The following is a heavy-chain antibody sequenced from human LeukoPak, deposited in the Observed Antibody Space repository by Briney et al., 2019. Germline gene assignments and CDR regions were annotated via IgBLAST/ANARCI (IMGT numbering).Heavy chain of an antibody. CDR2: ITGSDGST. CDR1: GLTIRYDG. J-gene: IGHJ2*01. D-gene: IGHD2-15*01. V-gene: IGHV3-23*01. CDR3: AKNLLGSEAYSWYFDL. Sequence: AGSLRRSCAASGLTIRYDGMSWVRQAPGKGLEWVSSITGSDGSTYVDSVKGRFTISRDNSKNTLYLQMNSLRAEDTAVYYCAKNLLGSEAYSWYFDLWGRGTLVTVSS.